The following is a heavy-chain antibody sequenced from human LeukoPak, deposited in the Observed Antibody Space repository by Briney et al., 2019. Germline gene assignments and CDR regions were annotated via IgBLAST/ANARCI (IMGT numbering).Heavy chain of an antibody. J-gene: IGHJ4*02. CDR2: ISRRDDYT. V-gene: IGHV3-23*01. Sequence: KSAGSLSLTCAASGFAFSSYAMSWVRQPPGQGLEWVSVISRRDDYTYYVDSVKGRFTISRDNSKNTLYLQMNTLRAEDTAVYYCANDYRSGSFHDFWGQGTLVTVSS. CDR3: ANDYRSGSFHDF. CDR1: GFAFSSYA. D-gene: IGHD3-10*01.